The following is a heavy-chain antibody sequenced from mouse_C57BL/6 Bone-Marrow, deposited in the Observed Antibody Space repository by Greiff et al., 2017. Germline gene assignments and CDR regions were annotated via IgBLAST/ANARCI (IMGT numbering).Heavy chain of an antibody. J-gene: IGHJ2*01. D-gene: IGHD4-1*01. Sequence: EVKLMESGGGLVQSGRSLRLSCATSGFTFSDFYMEWVRQAPGKGLEWIAASRNKANDYTTEYSASVKGRFIVSRDTSPSILYLHMNALRAEDTAIYYCASDLGRGYFDYWGQGTTLTVSS. CDR1: GFTFSDFY. CDR3: ASDLGRGYFDY. V-gene: IGHV7-1*01. CDR2: SRNKANDYTT.